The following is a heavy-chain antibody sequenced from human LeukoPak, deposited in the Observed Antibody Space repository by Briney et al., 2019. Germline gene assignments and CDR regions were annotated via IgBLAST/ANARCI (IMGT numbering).Heavy chain of an antibody. J-gene: IGHJ3*02. CDR2: IVPIFGTA. D-gene: IGHD6-13*01. V-gene: IGHV1-69*05. CDR1: GGTFSSYA. CDR3: ARDSKTRSSSWPDDAFDI. Sequence: SVKVSCKASGGTFSSYAISWVRQAPGQGLEWMGRIVPIFGTANYAQKFQGRVTITTDESTSTAYMGLSSLRSEDTAVYYCARDSKTRSSSWPDDAFDIWGQGTMVTVSS.